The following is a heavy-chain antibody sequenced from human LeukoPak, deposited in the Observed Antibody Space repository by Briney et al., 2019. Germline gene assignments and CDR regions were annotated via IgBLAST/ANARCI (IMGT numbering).Heavy chain of an antibody. D-gene: IGHD6-19*01. V-gene: IGHV4-59*01. CDR2: IYYSGST. Sequence: SETLSLTCTVSGGSISGYYWSWIRQPPGKGLEWIGYIYYSGSTNYNPSLKSRVTISVDTSKNQFSLKLSSVTAADTAVYYCARDHSSGWYYFDYWGQGTLVTVSS. CDR3: ARDHSSGWYYFDY. CDR1: GGSISGYY. J-gene: IGHJ4*02.